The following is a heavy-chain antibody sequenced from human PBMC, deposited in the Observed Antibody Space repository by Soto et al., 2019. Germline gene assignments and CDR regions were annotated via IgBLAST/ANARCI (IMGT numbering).Heavy chain of an antibody. CDR3: VGGRGRLVGFDY. D-gene: IGHD2-15*01. CDR1: GESFSDYY. J-gene: IGHJ4*02. V-gene: IGHV4-34*01. Sequence: QVQLQQWGAGLLKPSETLSLTCAVNGESFSDYYWNWIRQPPGKGLEWIGEIDHSGNTNYSPSLKSRVTVSVDTSKNQFSLRLHPVAAADTAVYYCVGGRGRLVGFDYWGRGTLVTVSS. CDR2: IDHSGNT.